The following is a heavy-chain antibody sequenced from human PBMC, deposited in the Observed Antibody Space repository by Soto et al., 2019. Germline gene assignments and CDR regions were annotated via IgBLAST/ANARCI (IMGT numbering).Heavy chain of an antibody. Sequence: QVQLVESGGGVVQPGRSLRLSCAASGFTFSSYGMHWVRQAPGKGLEWVAIISYDGSNKYYADSVKGRFTLSRDNSKNTLYLQMYSLRAADTAVYYCAKSYGDYEVDYYYGMDVWGQGATVTVSS. V-gene: IGHV3-30*18. CDR2: ISYDGSNK. CDR1: GFTFSSYG. J-gene: IGHJ6*02. D-gene: IGHD4-17*01. CDR3: AKSYGDYEVDYYYGMDV.